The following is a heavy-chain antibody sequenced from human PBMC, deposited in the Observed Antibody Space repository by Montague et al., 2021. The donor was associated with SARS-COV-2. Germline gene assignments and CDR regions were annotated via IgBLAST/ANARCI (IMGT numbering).Heavy chain of an antibody. CDR1: GDSVSRNTAT. Sequence: CAISGDSVSRNTATWNWNRQSPSRGLEWLGRTYYRSKWYHDYAISLKSRITINPDTSKNQFSLQLSSVAPEDTAVFYCARTTTRMLYPENAFDIWGQGTMVTVSS. D-gene: IGHD2-15*01. V-gene: IGHV6-1*01. CDR2: TYYRSKWYH. J-gene: IGHJ3*02. CDR3: ARTTTRMLYPENAFDI.